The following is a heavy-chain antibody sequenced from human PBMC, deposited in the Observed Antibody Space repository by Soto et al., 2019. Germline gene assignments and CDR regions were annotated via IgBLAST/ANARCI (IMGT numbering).Heavy chain of an antibody. D-gene: IGHD2-21*02. CDR1: GGTFSSYA. J-gene: IGHJ1*01. CDR2: IIPIFGTA. CDR3: ARGPRNCGGDCYLRGWSEYFQH. V-gene: IGHV1-69*01. Sequence: QVQLVQSGAEVKKPGSSVKVSCKASGGTFSSYAISWVRQAPGQGHEWMGGIIPIFGTANYAQKFQGRVTITADESTSPAYMELSSLRSEDTAVYYCARGPRNCGGDCYLRGWSEYFQHWGQCTLVTVSS.